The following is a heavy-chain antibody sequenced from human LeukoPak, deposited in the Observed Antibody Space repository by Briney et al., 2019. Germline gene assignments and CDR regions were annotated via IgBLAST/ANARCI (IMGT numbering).Heavy chain of an antibody. D-gene: IGHD3-10*01. CDR3: ARDRLQYYYGSGSYYNPGDAFDI. J-gene: IGHJ3*02. CDR1: GGTFSSYA. Sequence: SVKVYCKASGGTFSSYAISWVRQAPGQGLEWMGGIIPIFGTANYAQKFQGRVTITADKSTSTAYMELSSLRSEDTAVYYCARDRLQYYYGSGSYYNPGDAFDIWGQGTMVTVSS. CDR2: IIPIFGTA. V-gene: IGHV1-69*06.